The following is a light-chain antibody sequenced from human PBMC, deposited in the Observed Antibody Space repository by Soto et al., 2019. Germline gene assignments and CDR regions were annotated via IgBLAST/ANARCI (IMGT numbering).Light chain of an antibody. V-gene: IGLV2-14*01. CDR1: SSDVGGYNY. Sequence: QSVLTQPASVSGSPGQSITISCTGTSSDVGGYNYVSWYQQHPGKAPKLMIYDVSERPSGVSNRFSGSKSGNTASLTISGLQAEDEADYYCSSYTSGFYVFGTGTKVTVL. J-gene: IGLJ1*01. CDR2: DVS. CDR3: SSYTSGFYV.